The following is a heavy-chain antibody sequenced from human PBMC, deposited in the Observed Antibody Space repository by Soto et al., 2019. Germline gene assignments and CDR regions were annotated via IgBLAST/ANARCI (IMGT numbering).Heavy chain of an antibody. Sequence: QVHLVESGGGVVQPGGSLRLSCEGSGFTFRNYGIHWVRQAPDKGLEWVAVVLYDGNKKYYGDSVKGRFTISRDNSKTSVYLQMNSLRPEDTAVYYCAKDRSLGYCSGGDCYYYYGMDVWGQGTTVTVSS. CDR3: AKDRSLGYCSGGDCYYYYGMDV. V-gene: IGHV3-30*18. J-gene: IGHJ6*02. CDR2: VLYDGNKK. D-gene: IGHD2-8*02. CDR1: GFTFRNYG.